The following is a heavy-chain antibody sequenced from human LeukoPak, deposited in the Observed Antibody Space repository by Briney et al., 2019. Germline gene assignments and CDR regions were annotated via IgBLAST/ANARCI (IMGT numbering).Heavy chain of an antibody. CDR1: GFSFRSYY. V-gene: IGHV3-21*01. Sequence: GGSLRLSCAASGFSFRSYYMNWVRRTPGKGLEWVSSITSSSTYTFYADSVKGRFTISRDNARNSLYLQMNSLRAEDTAVYYCARDPYSGTYGDTYYYYMDVWGKGTTVTISS. J-gene: IGHJ6*03. D-gene: IGHD1-26*01. CDR3: ARDPYSGTYGDTYYYYMDV. CDR2: ITSSSTYT.